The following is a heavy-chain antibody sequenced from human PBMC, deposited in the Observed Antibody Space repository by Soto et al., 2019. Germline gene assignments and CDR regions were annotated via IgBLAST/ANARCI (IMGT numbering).Heavy chain of an antibody. V-gene: IGHV1-69*02. J-gene: IGHJ6*03. CDR2: IIPILGIA. CDR1: GGTFSSYT. D-gene: IGHD6-6*01. CDR3: ARYSSSRAYMDV. Sequence: GASVKVSCKASGGTFSSYTISWVRQAPGQGLEWMGRIIPILGIANYAQKFQGRVTITADKSTSTAYMELSSLRSEDTAVYYCARYSSSRAYMDVWGKGTTVTVSS.